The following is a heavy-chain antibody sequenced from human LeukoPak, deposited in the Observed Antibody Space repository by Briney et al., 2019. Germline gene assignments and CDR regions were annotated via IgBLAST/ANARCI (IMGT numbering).Heavy chain of an antibody. CDR1: GYTFTTYY. D-gene: IGHD3-16*01. Sequence: GASVKVSCKASGYTFTTYYMHWVRQAPGQGLEWMGIINPSGGSTNYAQKFQGRVTMTRDMSTSTAYMELRSLRSDDTAVYYCARDFDYYDTSDYWGQGTLVTVSS. V-gene: IGHV1-46*01. CDR3: ARDFDYYDTSDY. J-gene: IGHJ4*02. CDR2: INPSGGST.